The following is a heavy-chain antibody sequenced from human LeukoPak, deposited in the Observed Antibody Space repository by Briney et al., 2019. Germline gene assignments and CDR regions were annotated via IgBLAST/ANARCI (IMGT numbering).Heavy chain of an antibody. D-gene: IGHD2-15*01. J-gene: IGHJ4*02. CDR3: ARLLAGCSGSKCRAHFDY. V-gene: IGHV4-59*01. CDR1: NDSIKDYY. Sequence: PSETLSLTCTVSNDSIKDYYWNWIRQPPGKGLEWIGYIYYSGDTNYNPSLKSRVTMSVDTSKNQFSVNLSSATAADTAVYYCARLLAGCSGSKCRAHFDYWGQGTLVTVSS. CDR2: IYYSGDT.